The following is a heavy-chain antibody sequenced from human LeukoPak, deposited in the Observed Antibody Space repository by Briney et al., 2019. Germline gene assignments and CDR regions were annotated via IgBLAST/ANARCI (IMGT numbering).Heavy chain of an antibody. CDR2: VSANGVST. Sequence: GGSLRLSCAASGFIFSSYSMNWVRQAPGKGLEWVSVVSANGVSTLYANSVKGRFTISRDNFVNTLYLQMSSLRAEDTAVYYCAKDRGYTTGRDFDFWGQGALVTVSS. V-gene: IGHV3-23*01. CDR1: GFIFSSYS. J-gene: IGHJ4*02. D-gene: IGHD3-10*01. CDR3: AKDRGYTTGRDFDF.